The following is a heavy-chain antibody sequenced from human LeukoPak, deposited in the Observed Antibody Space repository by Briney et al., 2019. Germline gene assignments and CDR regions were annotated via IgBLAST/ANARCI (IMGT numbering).Heavy chain of an antibody. V-gene: IGHV3-21*01. CDR3: ARGSMITNY. D-gene: IGHD3-22*01. CDR1: GFTVSSNY. J-gene: IGHJ4*02. CDR2: ISSSSSYI. Sequence: KSGGSLRLSCAASGFTVSSNYMSWVRQAPGKGLEWVSSISSSSSYIYYADSVKGRFTISRDNAKNSLYLQMNSLRAEDTAVYYCARGSMITNYWGQGTLVTVSS.